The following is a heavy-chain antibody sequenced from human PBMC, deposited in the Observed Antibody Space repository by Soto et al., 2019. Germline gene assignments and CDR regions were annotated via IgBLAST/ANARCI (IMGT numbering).Heavy chain of an antibody. CDR3: VGSGYSPFDY. Sequence: QLQLQESGPGLVKPSETLSLTCTVSGGSISSSSYYWGWIRQPPGKGLEWIGSLYYSGSTYYNPSLKSRVTISVDPSKHQSSLKLSSVTAADTAVYYCVGSGYSPFDYWGQGTLVTVSS. D-gene: IGHD3-22*01. J-gene: IGHJ4*02. CDR2: LYYSGST. CDR1: GGSISSSSYY. V-gene: IGHV4-39*01.